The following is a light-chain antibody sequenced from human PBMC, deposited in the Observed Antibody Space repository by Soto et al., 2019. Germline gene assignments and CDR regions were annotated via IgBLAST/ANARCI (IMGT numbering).Light chain of an antibody. CDR2: AAS. CDR3: QQTYTTPLYT. CDR1: QSITNY. J-gene: IGKJ2*01. V-gene: IGKV1-39*01. Sequence: DIQMTQSPSSLSASVGDRVTITCRTSQSITNYLNWYQQKPGKDPKLLIYAASTLQSGVPSRFSGSGSGTEFTLTISSLQPGDFASYYCQQTYTTPLYTFGQGTKLEIK.